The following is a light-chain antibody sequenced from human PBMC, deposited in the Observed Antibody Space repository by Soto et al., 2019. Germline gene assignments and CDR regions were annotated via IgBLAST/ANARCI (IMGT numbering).Light chain of an antibody. V-gene: IGKV3-20*01. CDR2: GAS. Sequence: EIVLTQSPGTLSLSPGERATLSCRASQSVSSSYLAWYQQKPGHAPRLLIYGASSRATGIPDRFSGSGSGTDFTLTISRLEPEDFAVYYCQQFGSSPRGTFGQGTKVEIK. CDR3: QQFGSSPRGT. CDR1: QSVSSSY. J-gene: IGKJ1*01.